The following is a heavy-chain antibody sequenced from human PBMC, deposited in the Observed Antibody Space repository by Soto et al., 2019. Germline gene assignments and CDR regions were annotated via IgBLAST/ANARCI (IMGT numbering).Heavy chain of an antibody. Sequence: QVQLVQSGAEVKKPGSSVKVSGKASGGTFSSYAISWVRQAPGQGLEWMGGLIPIGATANYAQKFQGGVTITADESASPAYMERGSLRSECKAGYYCARDLLGFGYTYADVWGQGTTVTFSS. D-gene: IGHD3-10*01. CDR1: GGTFSSYA. J-gene: IGHJ6*02. CDR2: LIPIGATA. CDR3: ARDLLGFGYTYADV. V-gene: IGHV1-69*12.